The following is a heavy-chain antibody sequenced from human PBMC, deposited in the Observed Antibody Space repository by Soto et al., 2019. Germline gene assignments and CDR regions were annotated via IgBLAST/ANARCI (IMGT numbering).Heavy chain of an antibody. CDR1: GYSINSGYY. D-gene: IGHD1-26*01. J-gene: IGHJ4*02. V-gene: IGHV4-38-2*01. CDR3: SRGSGSYPFDY. Sequence: PSETLSLTCAVSGYSINSGYYWGWIRQPPGKGLEWIGSIHHGGTTYYNPSLKGRGTISMDTSKNQLSLRLSSLTAEDTALYFCSRGSGSYPFDYWGQGTLVTVSS. CDR2: IHHGGTT.